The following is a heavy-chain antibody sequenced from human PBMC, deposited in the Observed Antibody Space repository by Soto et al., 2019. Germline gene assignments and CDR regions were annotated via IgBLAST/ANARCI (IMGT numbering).Heavy chain of an antibody. J-gene: IGHJ4*02. CDR1: GGTFSSYA. V-gene: IGHV1-69*01. D-gene: IGHD5-18*01. CDR3: ASHTAMVLNGFFDY. Sequence: QVQLVQSGAEVKKPGSSVKVSCKASGGTFSSYAISWVRQAPGQGLEWMGGIIPIFGTANYAQKFQGRVTITADESTSTAYMELSRLRSEDTAVYYCASHTAMVLNGFFDYWGQGTLVTVSS. CDR2: IIPIFGTA.